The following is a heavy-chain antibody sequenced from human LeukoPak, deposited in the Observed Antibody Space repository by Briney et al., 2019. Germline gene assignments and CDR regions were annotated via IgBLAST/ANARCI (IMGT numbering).Heavy chain of an antibody. CDR1: DDSITMYY. Sequence: PSETLSLTCTVSDDSITMYYWTWIRQPPGKGLEWIGRIYASGTTRYNPSLQSRVTMSVDMSKNQFSLKLTSVTAADTAVYFCARGLAAAYDYNWLDPWGQGILVTVSS. J-gene: IGHJ5*02. V-gene: IGHV4-4*07. CDR3: ARGLAAAYDYNWLDP. D-gene: IGHD5-12*01. CDR2: IYASGTT.